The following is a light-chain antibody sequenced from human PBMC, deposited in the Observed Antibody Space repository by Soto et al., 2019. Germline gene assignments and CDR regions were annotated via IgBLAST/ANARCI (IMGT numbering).Light chain of an antibody. CDR1: QSVSSY. CDR2: DAS. Sequence: EIVLTQSPATLSLSPGERATLSCRASQSVSSYLAWYQQKPGQAPRLLIYDASNRATGIPARFSGSGSGTDFTLTISSLEPEDFVAYYCQQYATDPLTFGGGTKVEIK. CDR3: QQYATDPLT. J-gene: IGKJ4*01. V-gene: IGKV3-11*01.